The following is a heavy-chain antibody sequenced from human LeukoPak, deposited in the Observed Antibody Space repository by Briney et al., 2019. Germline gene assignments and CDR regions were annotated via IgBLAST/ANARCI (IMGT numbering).Heavy chain of an antibody. J-gene: IGHJ4*02. Sequence: PSETLSLTCTVSGYSLSSYYRSWIRQPPGKGLVWVGDLQYSGSTNYSPYLKCRVNITVDPSKNQFSLKLNSVAAADTAVYYCARGNHDFSGYWLSYFDYWGQGTLVTVSS. CDR1: GYSLSSYY. CDR3: ARGNHDFSGYWLSYFDY. D-gene: IGHD3-22*01. CDR2: LQYSGST. V-gene: IGHV4-59*01.